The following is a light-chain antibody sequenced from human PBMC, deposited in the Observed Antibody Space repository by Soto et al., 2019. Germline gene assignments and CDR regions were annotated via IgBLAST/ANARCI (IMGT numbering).Light chain of an antibody. CDR1: QSISVY. V-gene: IGKV1-39*01. CDR3: QTSYSTPT. Sequence: DIQLTQSPSSLSASVGDRVTIACRASQSISVYLNWYQHKPGKAPKLLINAASTLQGGVPSRFSGSGSGTDFTLTIGSLQPDDFASYYCQTSYSTPTFGQGTKVEFK. CDR2: AAS. J-gene: IGKJ1*01.